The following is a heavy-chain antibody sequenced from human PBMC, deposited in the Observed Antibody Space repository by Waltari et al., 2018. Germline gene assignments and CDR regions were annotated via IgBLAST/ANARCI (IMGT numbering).Heavy chain of an antibody. CDR1: GFTFSTYS. CDR3: ARGRDGYSQDVFDI. V-gene: IGHV3-48*01. CDR2: ISSSTSTT. Sequence: EVQLVESGGGLVQPGGSLRLSCAASGFTFSTYSMNWVRQAPGKGLEWVSYISSSTSTTYYADSVKGRFTISRDNAKNSLYLQMNSLRAEDTAVYYCARGRDGYSQDVFDIWGQGTM. J-gene: IGHJ3*02. D-gene: IGHD5-18*01.